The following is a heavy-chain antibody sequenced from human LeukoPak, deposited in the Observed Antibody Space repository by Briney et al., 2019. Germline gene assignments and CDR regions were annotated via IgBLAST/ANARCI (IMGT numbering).Heavy chain of an antibody. V-gene: IGHV3-23*01. D-gene: IGHD2-21*02. CDR2: ISGSGGTT. Sequence: GGSLRLSCAASGFTFSSYAMSWVRQAPGKGLEWVSMISGSGGTTYYTDSVKGRFTISRDNSKNTLYLQMNSLRAEDTAVYYCAKVPHGGDRIDYWGRGTLVSVSS. J-gene: IGHJ4*02. CDR1: GFTFSSYA. CDR3: AKVPHGGDRIDY.